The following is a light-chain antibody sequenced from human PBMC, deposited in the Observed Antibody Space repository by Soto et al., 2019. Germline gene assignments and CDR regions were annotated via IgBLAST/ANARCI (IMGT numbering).Light chain of an antibody. CDR3: QQYDSSPLT. J-gene: IGKJ4*01. Sequence: EIVLTQSPGTLSLSPGERATLSCRASQSFSSSFLAWYQQKPGQAPRLLIYGASSRATGIPDRFSGSGSGTDFTLTLSTLEPEDFAVYYCQQYDSSPLTFGGGTKVEIK. V-gene: IGKV3-20*01. CDR1: QSFSSSF. CDR2: GAS.